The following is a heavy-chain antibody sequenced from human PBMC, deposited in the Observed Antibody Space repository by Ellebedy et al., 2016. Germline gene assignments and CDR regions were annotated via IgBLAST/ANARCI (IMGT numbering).Heavy chain of an antibody. J-gene: IGHJ4*02. CDR1: GFTFSSYS. D-gene: IGHD3-10*01. V-gene: IGHV3-48*02. Sequence: GGSLRLSCAASGFTFSSYSMHWVRQAPGKGLEWISYISSSSTIYYADSVKGRFTISRDNAKNSLYLQMNSLREEDTAVYYCARGVVRGAIEYWGQGTLVTVSS. CDR2: ISSSSTI. CDR3: ARGVVRGAIEY.